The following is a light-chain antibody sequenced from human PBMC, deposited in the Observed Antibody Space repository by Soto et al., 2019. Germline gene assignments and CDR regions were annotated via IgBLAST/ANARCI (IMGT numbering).Light chain of an antibody. V-gene: IGKV3-15*01. CDR3: QQNNNWPRT. Sequence: EIVMTQSPATLSVSPGERATLSCRASQSVASNLVWYQQKPGQAPRLLIYGASTRATGIPARFSGSGSGTEFTLTISSLQSEDFAVYYCQQNNNWPRTFGQGTKVEIK. CDR2: GAS. CDR1: QSVASN. J-gene: IGKJ1*01.